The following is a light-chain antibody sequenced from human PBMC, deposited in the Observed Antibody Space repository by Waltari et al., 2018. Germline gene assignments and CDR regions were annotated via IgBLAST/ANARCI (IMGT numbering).Light chain of an antibody. Sequence: DIQMTQSPPSLSASVGDTVSITCRASQDISSWLAWYQQKPGKAPKVLIYTTSNLQSGVPSRFSGSGSGTQFTLTIRSLQPDDFATYYCQQANSFPLTFGGGTKVQIK. CDR3: QQANSFPLT. CDR1: QDISSW. V-gene: IGKV1D-12*01. J-gene: IGKJ4*01. CDR2: TTS.